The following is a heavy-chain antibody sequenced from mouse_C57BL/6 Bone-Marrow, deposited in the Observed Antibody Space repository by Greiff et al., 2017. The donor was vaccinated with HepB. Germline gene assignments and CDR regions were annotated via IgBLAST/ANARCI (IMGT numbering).Heavy chain of an antibody. CDR2: IYPRSGNT. CDR3: ARSKIYYGGDY. V-gene: IGHV1-81*01. Sequence: ESGAELARPGASVKLSCKASGYTFTSYGISWVKQRTGQGLEWIGEIYPRSGNTYYNEKFKGKATLTADKSSSTAYMELRSLTSEDSAVYFCARSKIYYGGDYWGQGTTLTVSS. J-gene: IGHJ2*01. CDR1: GYTFTSYG. D-gene: IGHD1-1*01.